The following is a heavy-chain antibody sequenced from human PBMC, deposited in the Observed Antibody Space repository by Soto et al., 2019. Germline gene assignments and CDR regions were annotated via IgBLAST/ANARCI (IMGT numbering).Heavy chain of an antibody. CDR2: IYPGDSDT. Sequence: GESLKISCKGSGYSFTSYWIGWVRQMPGKGLEWMGIIYPGDSDTRYSPSFQGQVTISADKSITTVYLQWSSLRASDSAIYFCVRHGEDPLSDDFDIWGQGTLVTVSS. D-gene: IGHD2-15*01. CDR3: VRHGEDPLSDDFDI. V-gene: IGHV5-51*01. CDR1: GYSFTSYW. J-gene: IGHJ3*02.